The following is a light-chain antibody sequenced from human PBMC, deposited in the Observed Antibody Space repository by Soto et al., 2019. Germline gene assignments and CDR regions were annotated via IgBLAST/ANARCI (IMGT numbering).Light chain of an antibody. Sequence: DIQMTQSPSSLSASVGDRVTITCRASQGISNYLAWYQQKPGKVPKLLIYAASTLQLGVPSRFSGSGYGTDFTLTISSLQPEDVATYYCQTYNSGPFTFGPGTKVDIK. J-gene: IGKJ3*01. V-gene: IGKV1-27*01. CDR1: QGISNY. CDR3: QTYNSGPFT. CDR2: AAS.